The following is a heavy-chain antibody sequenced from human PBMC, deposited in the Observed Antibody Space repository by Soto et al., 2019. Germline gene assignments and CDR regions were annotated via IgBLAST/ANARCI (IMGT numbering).Heavy chain of an antibody. Sequence: GGSLRLSCAASGFTFSSYAMSWVRQAPGKGLEWVSAISGSGGSTYYADSVKGRFTISRDNSKNTLYLQMNSLRAEDTAVYYCAKDGGAFYDIVATSKGMDVWGQGTTVTVSS. D-gene: IGHD5-12*01. CDR2: ISGSGGST. V-gene: IGHV3-23*01. J-gene: IGHJ6*02. CDR3: AKDGGAFYDIVATSKGMDV. CDR1: GFTFSSYA.